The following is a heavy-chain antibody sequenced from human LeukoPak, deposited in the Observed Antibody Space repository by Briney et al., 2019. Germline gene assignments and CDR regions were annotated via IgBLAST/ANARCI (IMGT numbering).Heavy chain of an antibody. V-gene: IGHV1-18*01. J-gene: IGHJ4*02. Sequence: ASVKVSCKASGYTFTSYGISWVRQAPGQGLEWMGWISAYNGNTNYPQKFQGRVTITRDTSASTAYMELSSLRSEDTAVYYCARVVGDSSGYSPNDYWGQGTLVTVSS. CDR3: ARVVGDSSGYSPNDY. CDR1: GYTFTSYG. CDR2: ISAYNGNT. D-gene: IGHD3-22*01.